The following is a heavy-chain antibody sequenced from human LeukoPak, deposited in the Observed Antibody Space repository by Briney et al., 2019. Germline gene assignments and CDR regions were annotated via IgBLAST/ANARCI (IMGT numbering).Heavy chain of an antibody. Sequence: SSETLSLTCTVSGGSISSYYWSWIRQPPGKGLEWIGYIYYSGSTNYNPSLKSRVTISVDTSKNQFSLKLSSVTAADTAVYYCARVAGDIVVVPAAIAPYYYYMDVWGKGTTVTVSS. CDR3: ARVAGDIVVVPAAIAPYYYYMDV. CDR2: IYYSGST. CDR1: GGSISSYY. D-gene: IGHD2-2*02. J-gene: IGHJ6*03. V-gene: IGHV4-59*01.